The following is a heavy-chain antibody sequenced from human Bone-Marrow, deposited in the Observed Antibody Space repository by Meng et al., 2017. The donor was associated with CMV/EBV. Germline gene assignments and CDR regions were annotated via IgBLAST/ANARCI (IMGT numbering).Heavy chain of an antibody. CDR2: ISYNGNKK. CDR3: ARDLVAAPGGFDYFYGMDV. CDR1: GFTFNSHV. D-gene: IGHD6-13*01. V-gene: IGHV3-30-3*01. J-gene: IGHJ6*02. Sequence: GGSLRLCCTASGFTFNSHVMYWVRQAPGKGPECVAVISYNGNKKYYIDSVKGRFTISRDNSKSTLYLQMNSLRSDDTSVYYCARDLVAAPGGFDYFYGMDVWGQGTTVTVSS.